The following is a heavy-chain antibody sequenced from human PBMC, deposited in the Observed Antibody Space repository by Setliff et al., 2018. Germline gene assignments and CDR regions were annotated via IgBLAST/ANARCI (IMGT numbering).Heavy chain of an antibody. D-gene: IGHD3-10*01. Sequence: GSLRLSCAASGFTFSSFAMSWVRQAPGKRLEWVSIINVGGTNTYYRDSVKGRFTISRDNAKNSLSLQMNNLRTEDTAVYYCFGAGTCSYWGQGTLVTVSS. CDR2: INVGGTNT. J-gene: IGHJ4*02. CDR3: FGAGTCSY. V-gene: IGHV3-23*01. CDR1: GFTFSSFA.